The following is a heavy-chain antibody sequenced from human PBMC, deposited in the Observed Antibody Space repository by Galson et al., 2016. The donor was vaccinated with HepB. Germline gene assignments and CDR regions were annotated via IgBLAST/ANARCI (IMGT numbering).Heavy chain of an antibody. CDR1: GFTFSISS. CDR2: ISTRSSYI. V-gene: IGHV3-21*01. Sequence: SLRLSCAASGFTFSISSMNWVRQAPGTGLEWVSSISTRSSYIYYADSVKGRFTISRDNAKNSLYLQMNSLRAEDTAVYYCARTLPRAGAFDIWGQGTMVTVSS. J-gene: IGHJ3*02. CDR3: ARTLPRAGAFDI.